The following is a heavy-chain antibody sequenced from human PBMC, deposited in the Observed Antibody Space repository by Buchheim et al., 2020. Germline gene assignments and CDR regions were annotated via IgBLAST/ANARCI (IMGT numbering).Heavy chain of an antibody. V-gene: IGHV4-61*02. Sequence: QVQLQESGPGLVKPSQTLFLTCTVSGGSISSGSYYWSWIRQPAGKGLEWIGRIYTSGSTNYNPSLKSRVTISVDTSKNQFSLKLSSVTAADTAVYYCARDEYSGWFNYWGQGTL. D-gene: IGHD6-19*01. J-gene: IGHJ4*02. CDR3: ARDEYSGWFNY. CDR2: IYTSGST. CDR1: GGSISSGSYY.